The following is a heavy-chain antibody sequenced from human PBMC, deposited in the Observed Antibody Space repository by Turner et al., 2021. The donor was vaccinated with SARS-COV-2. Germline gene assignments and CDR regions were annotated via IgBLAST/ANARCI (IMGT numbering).Heavy chain of an antibody. CDR1: GFTFSSYA. D-gene: IGHD3-22*01. Sequence: QVQLVESGGGVVQPGRSLTFSCSSSGFTFSSYAMNWVRQAPGKGLEWVAVISYDGSNKYYADSVKGRFTISRDNSKNTLYLQMNSLRAEDTAVYYCAGIQSYDRSDYYGMDVWGQGTTVTVSS. J-gene: IGHJ6*02. CDR2: ISYDGSNK. V-gene: IGHV3-30-3*01. CDR3: AGIQSYDRSDYYGMDV.